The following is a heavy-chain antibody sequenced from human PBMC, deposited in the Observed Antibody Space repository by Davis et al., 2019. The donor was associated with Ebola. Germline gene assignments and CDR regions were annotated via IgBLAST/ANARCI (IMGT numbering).Heavy chain of an antibody. Sequence: GESLKISCAASGFTFSSYAMNWVRQAPGKGLEWVSTVSGSGDNTYYADSVKGRFSISRDNSKNTLYLQMNSLRAEDTAVYYCARSDDYYYYGMDVWGKGTTVTVSS. J-gene: IGHJ6*04. V-gene: IGHV3-23*01. CDR3: ARSDDYYYYGMDV. CDR1: GFTFSSYA. CDR2: VSGSGDNT.